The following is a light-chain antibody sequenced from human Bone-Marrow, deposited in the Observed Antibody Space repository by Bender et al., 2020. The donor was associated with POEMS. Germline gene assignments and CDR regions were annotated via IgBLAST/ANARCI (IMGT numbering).Light chain of an antibody. J-gene: IGLJ2*01. Sequence: QSALTQPASVSGSPGQSITISCTGTSSDVGGFNYVCWYQQHPGKAPKLLIFDVTHRPSGVSNRFSGSKSANTASLTISGLQAEDEADYYCTSFTITTTVVFGGGTRLIVL. CDR2: DVT. V-gene: IGLV2-14*03. CDR3: TSFTITTTVV. CDR1: SSDVGGFNY.